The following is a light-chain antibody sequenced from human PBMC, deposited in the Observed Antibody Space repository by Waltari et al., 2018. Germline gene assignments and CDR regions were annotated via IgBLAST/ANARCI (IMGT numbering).Light chain of an antibody. Sequence: QSALAQPASVSGSPGQSITISCTGSISDIGVYNFVSWYQHSPGTAPKLIIYDVTKRPSGLSDRFSGSKSGNTASLTISGLQAEDEAEYYCSSYTSGTTSLVFGSGTKVTVL. CDR1: ISDIGVYNF. J-gene: IGLJ1*01. CDR3: SSYTSGTTSLV. V-gene: IGLV2-14*03. CDR2: DVT.